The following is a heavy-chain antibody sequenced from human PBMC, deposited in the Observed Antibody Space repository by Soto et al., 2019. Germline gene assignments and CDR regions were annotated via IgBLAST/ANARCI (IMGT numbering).Heavy chain of an antibody. Sequence: QVQLQESGPGLVKPSETLTLTCNVSGGSVSSGSYYWSWIRQPPGKGLEWLSGSTNYNPSLKSRVTLSVVTPKNQFSLKMSSVTAADTAVYYCARDTAGYSGYDFSGNRFDYWGQGTLVTVSS. CDR2: SGST. J-gene: IGHJ4*02. D-gene: IGHD5-12*01. CDR3: ARDTAGYSGYDFSGNRFDY. CDR1: GGSVSSGSYY. V-gene: IGHV4-61*01.